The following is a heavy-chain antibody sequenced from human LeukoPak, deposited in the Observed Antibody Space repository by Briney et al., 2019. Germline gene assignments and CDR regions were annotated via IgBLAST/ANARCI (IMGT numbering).Heavy chain of an antibody. CDR3: AKEGGLIRFLEWLSPNYFDY. D-gene: IGHD3-3*01. V-gene: IGHV3-23*01. CDR2: ISGSGGST. CDR1: GFTFSSYA. Sequence: GGSLRLSCAASGFTFSSYAMSWVRQAPGKGLEWVSAISGSGGSTYYADSVKGRFTISRDNSKNTLYLQMNSLRAEDTAVYYCAKEGGLIRFLEWLSPNYFDYWGQGTLVTVSS. J-gene: IGHJ4*02.